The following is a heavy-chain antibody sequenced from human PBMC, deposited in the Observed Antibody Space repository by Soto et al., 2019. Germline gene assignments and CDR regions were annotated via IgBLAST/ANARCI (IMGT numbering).Heavy chain of an antibody. CDR2: ISSSSSYI. J-gene: IGHJ4*02. Sequence: GGSLRLSCAASGFTFSSYSMNWVRQAPGKGLEWVSSISSSSSYIYYADSVKGRFTISRDNAKNSLYLQMNSLRAEDTAVYYCAREGSLAAARSLDYWGQGTLVTVSS. CDR3: AREGSLAAARSLDY. CDR1: GFTFSSYS. D-gene: IGHD6-13*01. V-gene: IGHV3-21*01.